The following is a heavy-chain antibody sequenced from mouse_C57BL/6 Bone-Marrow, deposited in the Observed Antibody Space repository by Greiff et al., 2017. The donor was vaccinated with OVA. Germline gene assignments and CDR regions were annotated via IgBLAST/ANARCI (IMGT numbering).Heavy chain of an antibody. D-gene: IGHD2-3*01. J-gene: IGHJ4*01. CDR1: GFTFSSYA. Sequence: EVKLMESGGGLVKPGGSLKLSCAASGFTFSSYAMSLVRPTPEQRLEWVATISDCGSYTYYPDNVQGRFTISRDNAKNNLYLQMSHLKSEDTAMYYCARFDGPSAMDYWGQGTSVTVSS. CDR2: ISDCGSYT. CDR3: ARFDGPSAMDY. V-gene: IGHV5-4*03.